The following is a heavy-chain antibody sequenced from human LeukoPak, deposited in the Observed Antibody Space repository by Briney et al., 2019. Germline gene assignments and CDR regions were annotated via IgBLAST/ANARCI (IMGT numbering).Heavy chain of an antibody. J-gene: IGHJ5*02. CDR3: VNSGFDP. Sequence: GGSLRLSCAASGFTFSSYGMHWVRQAPGKGLEWVAFIHYDGTNEYYVDSVKGRFTISRDNFKNTLSLQMNGLRVEDTALYYCVNSGFDPWGQGTLVTVSS. CDR2: IHYDGTNE. D-gene: IGHD3-10*01. CDR1: GFTFSSYG. V-gene: IGHV3-30*02.